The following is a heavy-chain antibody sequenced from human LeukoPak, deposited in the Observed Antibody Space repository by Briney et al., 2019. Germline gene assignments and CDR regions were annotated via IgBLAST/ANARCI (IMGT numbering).Heavy chain of an antibody. Sequence: GGSLRLSCAASGFTFSSYGMHWVRQAPGKGLEWVAFIRYDGSNKYYADSVKGRFTISRDNSKNTLYLQMNSLRAEDTAVYYCARGRLLWFGEFENWFDPWGQGTLVTVSS. CDR2: IRYDGSNK. CDR3: ARGRLLWFGEFENWFDP. J-gene: IGHJ5*02. V-gene: IGHV3-30*02. D-gene: IGHD3-10*01. CDR1: GFTFSSYG.